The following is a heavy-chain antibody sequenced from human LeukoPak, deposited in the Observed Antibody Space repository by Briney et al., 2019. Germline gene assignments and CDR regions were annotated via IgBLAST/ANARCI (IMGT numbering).Heavy chain of an antibody. CDR1: GFTFSDYY. D-gene: IGHD3-10*01. CDR2: ISSSSSYT. V-gene: IGHV3-11*05. CDR3: TREGGYGSGRGWFDP. Sequence: GGSLRLSCAASGFTFSDYYMTWIRQAPGKGLEWVSYISSSSSYTEYADSVKGRFTISKDNAKNSVYLQMNSLRADDTAVYYCTREGGYGSGRGWFDPWGQGTLVTVSS. J-gene: IGHJ5*02.